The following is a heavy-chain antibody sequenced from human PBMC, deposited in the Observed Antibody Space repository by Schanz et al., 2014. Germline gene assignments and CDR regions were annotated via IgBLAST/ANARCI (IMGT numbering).Heavy chain of an antibody. J-gene: IGHJ5*02. CDR3: ARVETFNYDDITLYHHFFDP. CDR2: ISNHGLNT. CDR1: GFIFGDYA. V-gene: IGHV3-30*03. D-gene: IGHD3-16*01. Sequence: QVQLVESGGGVVQPGGSLRLSCAASGFIFGDYAIHWVRQAPGKGLEWVAAISNHGLNTYFGDSVKGRFTISRDNSRNSDFLQMTSLKPEDMAIYYCARVETFNYDDITLYHHFFDPWGQGTLVTVSS.